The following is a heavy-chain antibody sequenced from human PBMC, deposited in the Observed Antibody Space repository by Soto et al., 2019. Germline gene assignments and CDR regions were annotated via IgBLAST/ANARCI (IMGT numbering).Heavy chain of an antibody. J-gene: IGHJ6*02. CDR1: GGTFSSYA. Sequence: EASVKVSCKASGGTFSSYAISWVRQAPGQGLEWMGGIIPIFGTANYAQKFQGRVTITADESTSTAYMELSSLRSEDTAVYYCARDSKKRATYYDFWSGYYTGYYYGMDVWGQGTTVTVSS. CDR3: ARDSKKRATYYDFWSGYYTGYYYGMDV. V-gene: IGHV1-69*13. D-gene: IGHD3-3*01. CDR2: IIPIFGTA.